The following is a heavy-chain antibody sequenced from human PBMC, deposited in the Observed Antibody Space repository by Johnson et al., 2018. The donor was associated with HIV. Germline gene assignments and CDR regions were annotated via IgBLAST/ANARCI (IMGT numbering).Heavy chain of an antibody. CDR1: GFTFSSYW. Sequence: VQLVESGGGLVQPGGSLRLSCAASGFTFSSYWLSWVRQAPGKGLEWVANIKQDGSEKYYVDSVKGRFTISRDNAKNSLYRQMNSLRPEDTAVYYCARAGLDAFDIWGKGTMVTVSS. V-gene: IGHV3-7*01. CDR3: ARAGLDAFDI. CDR2: IKQDGSEK. J-gene: IGHJ3*02.